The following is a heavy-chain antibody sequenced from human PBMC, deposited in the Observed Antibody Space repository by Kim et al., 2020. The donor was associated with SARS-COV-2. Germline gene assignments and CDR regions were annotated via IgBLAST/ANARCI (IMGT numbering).Heavy chain of an antibody. V-gene: IGHV3-23*01. D-gene: IGHD3-22*01. CDR2: ISGSGRTT. Sequence: GGSLRLSCVASGFTFTDYALSWVRQAPGKGLEWVSAISGSGRTTYSADSVRGRFTISRDTSKNTVYLQMNSLRAEDTAMYYCARFDGSNGYYQCYLDYWG. CDR1: GFTFTDYA. CDR3: ARFDGSNGYYQCYLDY. J-gene: IGHJ4*03.